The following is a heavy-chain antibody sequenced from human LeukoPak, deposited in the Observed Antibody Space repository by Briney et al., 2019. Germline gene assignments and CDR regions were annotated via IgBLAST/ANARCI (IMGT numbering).Heavy chain of an antibody. D-gene: IGHD1-26*01. J-gene: IGHJ4*02. Sequence: SETLSLTCTVSGGSISGYYWSWIRQPPGKGLEWIGYIYYSGSTNYNPSLKSRVTISVDTSKNQFSLKLSSVTAADTAVYYCARRRGSYVNYFDYWGQGTLVTVSS. V-gene: IGHV4-59*08. CDR1: GGSISGYY. CDR2: IYYSGST. CDR3: ARRRGSYVNYFDY.